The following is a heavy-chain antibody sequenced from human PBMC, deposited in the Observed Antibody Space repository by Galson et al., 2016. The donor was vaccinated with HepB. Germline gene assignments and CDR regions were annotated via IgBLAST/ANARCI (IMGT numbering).Heavy chain of an antibody. D-gene: IGHD3-16*01. CDR3: ASPFAPERGRYVL. CDR1: GFTFSSYA. V-gene: IGHV3-23*01. CDR2: ISGSGGST. J-gene: IGHJ5*02. Sequence: SLRLSCAASGFTFSSYAMNWVRQAPRKGLEWVSGISGSGGSTYYADSVKGRFTISRDNSKNTLYLQMNSLRAEDTAVYFCASPFAPERGRYVLWGQGTLVTVSS.